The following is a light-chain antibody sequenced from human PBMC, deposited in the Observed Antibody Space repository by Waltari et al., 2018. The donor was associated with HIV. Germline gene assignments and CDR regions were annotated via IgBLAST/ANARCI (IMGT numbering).Light chain of an antibody. J-gene: IGKJ2*01. CDR1: QSISSW. CDR2: KAS. CDR3: QQYYSTPPAT. V-gene: IGKV1-5*03. Sequence: DIQMTQSPSTLSASLGDRVTITCRASQSISSWLAWYQQKPGKAPNLLIYKASSLESGVPSRFSGSGSGTDYTLTISSLQPEDFVTFYCQQYYSTPPATFGQGTSWRSN.